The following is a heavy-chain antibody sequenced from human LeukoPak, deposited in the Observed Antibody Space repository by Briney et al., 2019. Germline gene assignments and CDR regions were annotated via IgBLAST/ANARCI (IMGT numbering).Heavy chain of an antibody. CDR2: IYYSGST. CDR3: ARVTWLSAAGTEGNFDY. CDR1: GGSISSYY. D-gene: IGHD6-13*01. Sequence: SETLSLTCTVSGGSISSYYGSWIRQPPGKGLEWIGYIYYSGSTNYNPSLKSRVTISVDTSKNQFSLKLSSVTAADTAVYYCARVTWLSAAGTEGNFDYWGQGTLVTVSS. V-gene: IGHV4-59*01. J-gene: IGHJ4*02.